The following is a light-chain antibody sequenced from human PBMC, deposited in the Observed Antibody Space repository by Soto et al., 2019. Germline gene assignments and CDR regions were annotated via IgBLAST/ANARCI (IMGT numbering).Light chain of an antibody. CDR1: NSDVGGYNY. CDR3: SSFAGSAKWV. CDR2: EVT. Sequence: QSALTQPPSASGSPGQSVTISCTGTNSDVGGYNYVSWYQQYPGKAPKLLIYEVTKRPSGVPDRFSGSKSGNTAYLTVSGLQAEDEAAYYCSSFAGSAKWVFGGGTKLTVL. V-gene: IGLV2-8*01. J-gene: IGLJ3*02.